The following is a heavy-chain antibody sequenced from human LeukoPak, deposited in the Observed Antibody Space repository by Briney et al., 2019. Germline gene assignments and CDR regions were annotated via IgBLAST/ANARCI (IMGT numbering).Heavy chain of an antibody. V-gene: IGHV4-59*08. Sequence: SETLSLTCTVSGDSISRSYWSWIRQPPGKGLEWIGYIYYIGSTNYNPSLKSRVTISIDTSKNQFSLKLSSVTAADTAVYYCARHDGSSWSFFDYWGQGTLVTVSS. J-gene: IGHJ4*02. CDR3: ARHDGSSWSFFDY. CDR2: IYYIGST. CDR1: GDSISRSY. D-gene: IGHD6-13*01.